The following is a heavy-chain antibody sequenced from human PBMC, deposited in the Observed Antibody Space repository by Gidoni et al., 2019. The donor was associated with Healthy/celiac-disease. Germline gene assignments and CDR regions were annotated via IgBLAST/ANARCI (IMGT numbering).Heavy chain of an antibody. V-gene: IGHV1-69*01. Sequence: RYGISWVRQAPGQGLEWMGGIIPIFGTANYAQKFQGRVTITADESTSTAYMELSSLRSEDTAVYYCARAASGSRGAADYWGQGTLVTVSS. CDR2: IIPIFGTA. CDR3: ARAASGSRGAADY. J-gene: IGHJ4*02. D-gene: IGHD1-26*01. CDR1: RYG.